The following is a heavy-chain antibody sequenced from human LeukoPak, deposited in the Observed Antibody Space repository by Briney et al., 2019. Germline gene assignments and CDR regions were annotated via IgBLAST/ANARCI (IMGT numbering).Heavy chain of an antibody. J-gene: IGHJ3*02. CDR1: GGSFSGYY. CDR2: INHSGST. Sequence: PSETLSLTCAVYGGSFSGYYWSWIRQPPGKGLEWIEEINHSGSTNYNPSLKSRVTISVDTSKNQFSLKLSSVTAADTAVYYCAREDCSGGSCYYFNASDIWGQGTMVTVSS. CDR3: AREDCSGGSCYYFNASDI. V-gene: IGHV4-34*01. D-gene: IGHD2-15*01.